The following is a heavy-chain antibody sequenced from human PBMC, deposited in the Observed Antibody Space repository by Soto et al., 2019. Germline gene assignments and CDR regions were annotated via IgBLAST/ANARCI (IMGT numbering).Heavy chain of an antibody. CDR3: ARRRYYYDSSRSTADAFDI. D-gene: IGHD3-22*01. Sequence: VQLVQSGAEGKKPGSSVKVSCKASGGTFSSYAISWVRQAPGQVLEWMGGIIPIFGTANYAQKFQGRVTVTAQEYTRTAYMELSSLTAEYTAVYYCARRRYYYDSSRSTADAFDIWGQGTMVTVSS. CDR1: GGTFSSYA. V-gene: IGHV1-69*01. J-gene: IGHJ3*02. CDR2: IIPIFGTA.